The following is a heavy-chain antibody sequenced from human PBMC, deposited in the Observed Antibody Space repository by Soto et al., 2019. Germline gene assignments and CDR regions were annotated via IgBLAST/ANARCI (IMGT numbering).Heavy chain of an antibody. CDR3: ARDLEDYYYGMDV. Sequence: GASVKVSCKASGYTFTGYYMHWVRQAPGQGLEWMGWINPNSGGTNYAQKFQGRVTMTRDTSISTAYMELSRLRSDGTAVYYCARDLEDYYYGMDVWGQGTTVTVSS. V-gene: IGHV1-2*02. CDR2: INPNSGGT. J-gene: IGHJ6*02. CDR1: GYTFTGYY.